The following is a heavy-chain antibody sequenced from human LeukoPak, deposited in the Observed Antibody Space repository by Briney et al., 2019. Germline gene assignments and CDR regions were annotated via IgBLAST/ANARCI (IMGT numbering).Heavy chain of an antibody. J-gene: IGHJ6*03. CDR3: ARAQQLVTRNYMDV. CDR1: GGSLSGHY. CDR2: INHSGST. Sequence: PSETLSLTCAVYGGSLSGHYWSWIRQPPGKGLEWIGEINHSGSTNYNPSLKSRVTISVDKSKNQFSLKLSSVTAADTAVYYCARAQQLVTRNYMDVWGKGTTVTVSS. V-gene: IGHV4-34*01. D-gene: IGHD6-6*01.